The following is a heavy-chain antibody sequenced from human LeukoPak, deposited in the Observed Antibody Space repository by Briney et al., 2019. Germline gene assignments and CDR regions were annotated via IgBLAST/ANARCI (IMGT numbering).Heavy chain of an antibody. J-gene: IGHJ2*01. V-gene: IGHV4-34*01. Sequence: SETLSLTCAVYGGSFSGYYWSWIRQPPGKGLEWIGEINHSGSTNYNPSLKSRVTISVDTSKNQFSLKLSSVTAADTAVYYCASVPIPIAAALWYFDLWGRGTLVTVSS. CDR3: ASVPIPIAAALWYFDL. D-gene: IGHD6-13*01. CDR2: INHSGST. CDR1: GGSFSGYY.